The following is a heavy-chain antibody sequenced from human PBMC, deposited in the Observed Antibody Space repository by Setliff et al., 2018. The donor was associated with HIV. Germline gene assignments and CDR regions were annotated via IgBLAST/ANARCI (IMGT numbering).Heavy chain of an antibody. Sequence: SETLSLTCSVSGGSINNDIYFWSWIRQHPGKGLEWIGYIYYSGSTYYNPSLQSRVTISVDTSKNHFSLKLTSVTAADTAVYYCARRRPNWYFDLWGRGTLVTVSS. J-gene: IGHJ2*01. CDR1: GGSINNDIYF. CDR2: IYYSGST. CDR3: ARRRPNWYFDL. V-gene: IGHV4-30-4*08.